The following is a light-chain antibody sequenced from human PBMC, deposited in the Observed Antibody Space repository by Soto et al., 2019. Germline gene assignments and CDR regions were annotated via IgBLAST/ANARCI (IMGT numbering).Light chain of an antibody. J-gene: IGKJ2*01. V-gene: IGKV1-39*01. Sequence: DIPMTQSPSSLSASVGDRVTITCRASQSISSYLNWYQQKPGKAPKLLIYAASSLQSGVPSRFSGSGSGTNFTLTISSLQPEDFGTYYCQQSYKTPHTFGQGTKLETK. CDR1: QSISSY. CDR2: AAS. CDR3: QQSYKTPHT.